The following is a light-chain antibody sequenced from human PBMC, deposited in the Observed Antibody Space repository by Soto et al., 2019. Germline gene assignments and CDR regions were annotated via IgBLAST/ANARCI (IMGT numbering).Light chain of an antibody. J-gene: IGLJ1*01. CDR1: SSDVGGYNY. V-gene: IGLV2-14*01. CDR2: DVS. Sequence: QSVLTQPASVSGSPGQSITISCTGTSSDVGGYNYVSWYQQHPGKAPKLMIYDVSNRPSGVSNRFSGSKSGNTASLTISGLKAEDEADYYCCSYTTSNTRQIVFGTGTKVTVL. CDR3: CSYTTSNTRQIV.